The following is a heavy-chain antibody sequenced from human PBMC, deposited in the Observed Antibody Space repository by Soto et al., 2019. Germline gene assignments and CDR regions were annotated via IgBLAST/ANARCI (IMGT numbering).Heavy chain of an antibody. Sequence: ASVKVSWKASGYTFGSYAISWGRQAPGQGLEWMGWISTAHSDIGYAQKFQGRVTMTTDTSTSTAFMEMRSLTSDDTAVYYCARDLAYIREYWGQGTQVTVSS. CDR2: ISTAHSDI. J-gene: IGHJ4*02. CDR3: ARDLAYIREY. D-gene: IGHD3-10*01. V-gene: IGHV1-18*01. CDR1: GYTFGSYA.